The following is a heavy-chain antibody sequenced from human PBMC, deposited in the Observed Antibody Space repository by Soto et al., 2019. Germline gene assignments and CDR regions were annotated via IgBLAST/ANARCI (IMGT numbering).Heavy chain of an antibody. CDR2: LFSGGGT. D-gene: IGHD5-18*01. Sequence: GGSLRLSCAVSGFIVSSNYMSWVRQTPGKGLEWVSVLFSGGGTDYADSVKGRFIISRDNSKNILYLQMNSLRVDDTAVYYCVRSAIGYHYLFNNWGQGTLVTVSS. CDR1: GFIVSSNY. V-gene: IGHV3-53*01. CDR3: VRSAIGYHYLFNN. J-gene: IGHJ4*02.